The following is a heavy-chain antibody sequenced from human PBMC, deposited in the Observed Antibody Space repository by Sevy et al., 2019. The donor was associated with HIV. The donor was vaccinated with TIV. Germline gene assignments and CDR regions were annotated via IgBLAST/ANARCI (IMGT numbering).Heavy chain of an antibody. CDR3: AKQIPADRSGYCTSVVRKEVYYMDV. J-gene: IGHJ6*03. V-gene: IGHV3-23*01. Sequence: GGSLRLSCAASGFTFSSYAMSWVRQAPGKGLEWVSAISGSGGSTYYADSVKGRFTISRDNAKNTLYLQMNSLRAEDTAVHYCAKQIPADRSGYCTSVVRKEVYYMDVWGKGTTVTVSS. D-gene: IGHD3-3*01. CDR1: GFTFSSYA. CDR2: ISGSGGST.